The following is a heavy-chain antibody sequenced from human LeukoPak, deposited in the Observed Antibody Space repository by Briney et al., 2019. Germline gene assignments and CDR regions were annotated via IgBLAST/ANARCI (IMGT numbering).Heavy chain of an antibody. CDR2: INWNGGST. Sequence: GGSLRLSCAASGFTFDDYGMSWVRQAPGKGLEWVSGINWNGGSTGYADSVKGRFTISRDNAKNSLYLQMNSLRAEDTAVYYCAKGPTRYGSGSYLDYWGQGTLVTVSS. CDR3: AKGPTRYGSGSYLDY. J-gene: IGHJ4*02. V-gene: IGHV3-20*04. D-gene: IGHD3-10*01. CDR1: GFTFDDYG.